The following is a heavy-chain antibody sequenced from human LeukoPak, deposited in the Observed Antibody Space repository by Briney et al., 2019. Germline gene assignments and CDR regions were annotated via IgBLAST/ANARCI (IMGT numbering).Heavy chain of an antibody. CDR3: ARVPYGSGLNWFDP. D-gene: IGHD3-10*01. V-gene: IGHV1-3*01. J-gene: IGHJ5*02. CDR2: INAGNGNT. CDR1: GYTFTSYA. Sequence: RASVKVSCKASGYTFTSYAMHWVRQAPGQRLEWMGWINAGNGNTKYSQKFQGRVTITRDSSASTAYMELSSLRSEDTAVYYCARVPYGSGLNWFDPWGQGTLVTVSS.